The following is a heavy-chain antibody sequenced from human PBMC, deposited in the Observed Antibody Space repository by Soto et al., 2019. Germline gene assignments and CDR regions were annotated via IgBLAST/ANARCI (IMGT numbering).Heavy chain of an antibody. CDR2: IYHSGST. D-gene: IGHD5-12*01. Sequence: PSETLSLTCIVSGGSISSGCYSWSWIQQPPGKGLEWIGYIYHSGSTYYNPSLKSRVTISVDRSKNQFSLKLSSVTAADTAVYYCARGGYSGYDYPYYYYGMDVWGQGTTVTVSS. CDR3: ARGGYSGYDYPYYYYGMDV. V-gene: IGHV4-30-2*01. CDR1: GGSISSGCYS. J-gene: IGHJ6*02.